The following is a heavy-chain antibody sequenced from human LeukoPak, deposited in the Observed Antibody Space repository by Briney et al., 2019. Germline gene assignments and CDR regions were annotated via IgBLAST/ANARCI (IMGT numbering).Heavy chain of an antibody. D-gene: IGHD3-22*01. Sequence: GGSLRLSCTASGFTFSSYAMTWVRQAPGQGLEWVSAISGSGGSTYYADSVKGRFTISRDNSKNTLYLQMNSLRAEDTAVYYCYIPYYDTSAYKGYWGQGTLVTVSS. CDR3: YIPYYDTSAYKGY. V-gene: IGHV3-23*01. CDR1: GFTFSSYA. CDR2: ISGSGGST. J-gene: IGHJ4*02.